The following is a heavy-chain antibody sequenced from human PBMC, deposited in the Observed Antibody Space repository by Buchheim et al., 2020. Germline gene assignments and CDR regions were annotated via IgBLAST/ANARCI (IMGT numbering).Heavy chain of an antibody. CDR3: ARGGQTAAAVDNWFDP. CDR2: TSYGGTT. D-gene: IGHD1-14*01. V-gene: IGHV4-59*01. Sequence: QVLLQESGPGLLKPSETLSLTCTVSGDSLRGYYWNWIRQPPGKGLEWIGYTSYGGTTQYNPTLKSRVSITLDTSKDQLYLKMNTVTAADTAKYFCARGGQTAAAVDNWFDPWGQG. CDR1: GDSLRGYY. J-gene: IGHJ5*02.